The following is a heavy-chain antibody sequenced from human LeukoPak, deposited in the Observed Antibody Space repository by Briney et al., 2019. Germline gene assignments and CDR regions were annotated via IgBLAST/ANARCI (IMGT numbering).Heavy chain of an antibody. CDR2: IYSGGST. D-gene: IGHD3-22*01. J-gene: IGHJ4*02. CDR3: AGKYVKYYDSSGYSY. CDR1: GFTVSSNY. V-gene: IGHV3-66*01. Sequence: GGSLRLSCAASGFTVSSNYMSWVRQAPGKGLEWVSVIYSGGSTYYADSVKGRFTISRDNSKNTLYLQMNSLRAEDTAVYYCAGKYVKYYDSSGYSYWGQGTLVTVPS.